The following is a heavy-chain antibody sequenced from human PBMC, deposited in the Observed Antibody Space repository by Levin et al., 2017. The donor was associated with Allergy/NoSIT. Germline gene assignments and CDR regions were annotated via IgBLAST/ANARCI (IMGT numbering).Heavy chain of an antibody. CDR2: IYYSGST. D-gene: IGHD3-10*01. J-gene: IGHJ6*02. Sequence: SETLSLTCTVSGGSISSSDYYWSWIRQPPGTGLEWIGYIYYSGSTYYKPSLKSRVTISVDTSKNQFSLKLTSVTAADTAVYYCARDRISLVRGGLDVWGQGTTVTVSS. V-gene: IGHV4-30-4*01. CDR1: GGSISSSDYY. CDR3: ARDRISLVRGGLDV.